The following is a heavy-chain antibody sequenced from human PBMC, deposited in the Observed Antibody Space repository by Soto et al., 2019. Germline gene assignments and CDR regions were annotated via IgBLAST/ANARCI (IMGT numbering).Heavy chain of an antibody. CDR1: GFTFSSYA. CDR3: ARGLSERSSSRFDY. D-gene: IGHD6-6*01. V-gene: IGHV3-30-3*01. J-gene: IGHJ4*02. CDR2: ISYDGSNK. Sequence: GGSLRFSCAASGFTFSSYAMHWVRQAPGKGLEWVAVISYDGSNKYYADSVKGRFTISRDNSKNTLYLQMNSLRAEDTAVYYCARGLSERSSSRFDYWGQGTLVTVSS.